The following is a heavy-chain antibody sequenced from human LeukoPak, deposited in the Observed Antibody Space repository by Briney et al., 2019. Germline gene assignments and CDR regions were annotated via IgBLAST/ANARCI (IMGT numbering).Heavy chain of an antibody. Sequence: SETLSLTCTVSAGSIRSSFWSWIRQPPGKGPEGIGYIYSSGSTNYNPSFKSRVTISVDTSKNQFSLKLRSVTATDTAVYYCARETGNLIYYFDYWGQGTLVTVSS. D-gene: IGHD7-27*01. V-gene: IGHV4-59*01. CDR2: IYSSGST. CDR3: ARETGNLIYYFDY. CDR1: AGSIRSSF. J-gene: IGHJ4*02.